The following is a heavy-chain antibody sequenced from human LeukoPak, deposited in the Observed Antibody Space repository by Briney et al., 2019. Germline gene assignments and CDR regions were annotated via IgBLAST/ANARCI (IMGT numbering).Heavy chain of an antibody. CDR2: ISSRSSTI. CDR1: GFTFSSYS. V-gene: IGHV3-48*01. D-gene: IGHD2-2*02. Sequence: GGSLRLSCAASGFTFSSYSMNWVRQAPGKGLEWVSYISSRSSTIYYADSVKGRFTISRDNAKNSLYLQMNSLRAEDTAVYYCARGVRYCSSTSCYTRFDYWGQGTLVTVSS. J-gene: IGHJ4*02. CDR3: ARGVRYCSSTSCYTRFDY.